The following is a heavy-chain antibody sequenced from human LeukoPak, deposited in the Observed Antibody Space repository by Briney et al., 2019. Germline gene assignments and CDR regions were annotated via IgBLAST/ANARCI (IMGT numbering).Heavy chain of an antibody. J-gene: IGHJ4*02. CDR2: IHYSGST. CDR1: GGSFSSSRYY. Sequence: SETLSLTCTVSGGSFSSSRYYWGWIRQPPGKGLEWIGSIHYSGSTYYNPSLKSRVTISLDTSKNQFSLNLSSVTAAETAVYYCARRIGGSGIYVYWGQGTLVTVSS. CDR3: ARRIGGSGIYVY. D-gene: IGHD3-10*01. V-gene: IGHV4-39*01.